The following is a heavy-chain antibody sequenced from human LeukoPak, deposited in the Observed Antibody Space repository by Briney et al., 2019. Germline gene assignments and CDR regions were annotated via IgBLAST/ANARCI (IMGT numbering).Heavy chain of an antibody. J-gene: IGHJ4*02. D-gene: IGHD3-3*02. CDR3: ARCILATCRYLPSFDF. V-gene: IGHV1-18*01. CDR2: ITTYNGNT. Sequence: ASVKVSCKASGYTSTGYGISWVRQAPGQGLEWMGWITTYNGNTNFAQKVQGRVTMTTDTSTSTAYMELRSLRSDDTAVYYCARCILATCRYLPSFDFWGQGTLVTVSS. CDR1: GYTSTGYG.